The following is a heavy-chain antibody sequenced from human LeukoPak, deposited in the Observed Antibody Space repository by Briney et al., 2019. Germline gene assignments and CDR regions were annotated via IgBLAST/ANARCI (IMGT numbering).Heavy chain of an antibody. CDR3: AKDKLLYRYFDY. Sequence: PGGSLRLSCAASGFTFSSYAMSWVRQAPGKGLEWVPAISGSGGSTYYADSVKGRFTISRDNSKNTLYLQMNSLRAEDTAVYYCAKDKLLYRYFDYWGQGTLVTVSS. V-gene: IGHV3-23*01. CDR1: GFTFSSYA. D-gene: IGHD3-10*01. J-gene: IGHJ4*02. CDR2: ISGSGGST.